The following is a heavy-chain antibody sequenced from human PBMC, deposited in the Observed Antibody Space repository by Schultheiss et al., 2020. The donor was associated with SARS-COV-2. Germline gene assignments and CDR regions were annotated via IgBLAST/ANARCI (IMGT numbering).Heavy chain of an antibody. V-gene: IGHV4-61*02. CDR3: ARGSGGYYDILTGYPHSPHFDY. Sequence: TLSLTCTVSGGSISSGSYYWSWIRQPAGKGLEWIGRIYTSGSTNYNPSLKSRVTISVDTSKNQFSLKLSSVTAADTAVYYCARGSGGYYDILTGYPHSPHFDYWGQGTLVTVSS. D-gene: IGHD3-9*01. CDR1: GGSISSGSYY. CDR2: IYTSGST. J-gene: IGHJ4*02.